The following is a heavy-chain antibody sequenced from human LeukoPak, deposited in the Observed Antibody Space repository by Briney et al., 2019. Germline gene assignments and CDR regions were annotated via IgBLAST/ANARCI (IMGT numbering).Heavy chain of an antibody. D-gene: IGHD1-14*01. J-gene: IGHJ4*01. CDR2: ITGSGLNT. V-gene: IGHV3-23*01. Sequence: GGSLRLSCAASGFTFSYYGITWVRQTPGNRLEWVSSITGSGLNTYYVDSVKGRFIISRYNSKTTLYLQMNSLRVEDTAVYYCTRGQRIPYNWGQGILVTVSS. CDR1: GFTFSYYG. CDR3: TRGQRIPYN.